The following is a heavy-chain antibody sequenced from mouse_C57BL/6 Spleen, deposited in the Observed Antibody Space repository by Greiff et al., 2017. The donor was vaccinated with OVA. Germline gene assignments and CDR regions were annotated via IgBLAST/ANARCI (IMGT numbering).Heavy chain of an antibody. CDR2: IDPSDSYT. CDR3: AIKGSESEGFAY. D-gene: IGHD1-1*01. Sequence: QVQLQQPGAELVKPGASVKLSCKASGYTFTSYWMQWVKQRPGQGLEWIGGIDPSDSYTNYNQKFKGKATLTVDKSSSTAYMQLSSLTSADSAVSYCAIKGSESEGFAYWGQGTLVTVSA. V-gene: IGHV1-50*01. J-gene: IGHJ3*01. CDR1: GYTFTSYW.